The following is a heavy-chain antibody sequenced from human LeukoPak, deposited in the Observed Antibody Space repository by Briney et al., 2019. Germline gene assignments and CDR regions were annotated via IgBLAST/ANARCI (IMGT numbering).Heavy chain of an antibody. D-gene: IGHD6-19*01. CDR3: AKTYSSGWYHDDY. CDR2: ISGSGGST. CDR1: GFTFSSYA. Sequence: GGSLRLSCAASGFTFSSYAMSWVRQAPGKGLEWDSAISGSGGSTYYADSVKGRFTISRDNSKNTLYLQMNSLRAEDTAVYYCAKTYSSGWYHDDYWGQGTLVTVSS. V-gene: IGHV3-23*01. J-gene: IGHJ4*02.